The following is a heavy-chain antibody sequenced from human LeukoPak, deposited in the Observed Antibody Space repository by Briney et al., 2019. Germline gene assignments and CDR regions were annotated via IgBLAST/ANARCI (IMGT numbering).Heavy chain of an antibody. J-gene: IGHJ4*02. CDR3: ARATVTTAEDY. V-gene: IGHV3-23*01. D-gene: IGHD4-17*01. Sequence: GGSLRLSCIASEFASSSHAMTWVRQAPGKGLEWVSAISISGGRTYYADSVKGRFTISRDNSKNTLYLQMSSLRAEDTAVYYCARATVTTAEDYWGQGTLVTVSS. CDR1: EFASSSHA. CDR2: ISISGGRT.